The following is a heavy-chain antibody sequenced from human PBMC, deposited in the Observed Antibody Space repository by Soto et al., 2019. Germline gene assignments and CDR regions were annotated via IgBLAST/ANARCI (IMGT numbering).Heavy chain of an antibody. CDR1: GMTFSQSA. V-gene: IGHV3-33*04. Sequence: PXGSLRLSCAASGMTFSQSAMHWVRQAPGKGLEWVAGILNDGSFQDYVDSVKGRFSISRDNSKNTLYLQMNNLRADDTAIYYCARGIGVAGRFFYYYGLDVWGQGTPVTVSS. CDR3: ARGIGVAGRFFYYYGLDV. CDR2: ILNDGSFQ. J-gene: IGHJ6*02. D-gene: IGHD6-13*01.